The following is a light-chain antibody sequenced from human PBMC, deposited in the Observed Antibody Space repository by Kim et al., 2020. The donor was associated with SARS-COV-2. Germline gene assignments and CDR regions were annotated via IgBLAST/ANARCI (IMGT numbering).Light chain of an antibody. V-gene: IGKV3-15*01. J-gene: IGKJ4*01. Sequence: EMVMTQSPATLSVSPGERATLSCRASQSVSSNLAWYQQKPGQAPRLLIYDASTRATGIPTRFSGSGSGTEFTLTISRLQSEDFAVYYCQQYNNWPLLTFSGGTKVDIK. CDR2: DAS. CDR1: QSVSSN. CDR3: QQYNNWPLLT.